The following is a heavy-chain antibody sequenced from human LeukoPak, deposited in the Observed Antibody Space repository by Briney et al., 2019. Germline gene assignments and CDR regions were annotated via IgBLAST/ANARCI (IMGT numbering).Heavy chain of an antibody. J-gene: IGHJ4*02. Sequence: GGSLRLSCAASGFTFDDYAMHWVRHAPGKGLEWVSGISWNSGSIGYADSVKGRFTISRDNAKNTLYLQMNNLRAEDTAMYYCARDRYPAAREFDYWGQGTLVTVSS. CDR3: ARDRYPAAREFDY. CDR2: ISWNSGSI. V-gene: IGHV3-9*01. D-gene: IGHD2-2*01. CDR1: GFTFDDYA.